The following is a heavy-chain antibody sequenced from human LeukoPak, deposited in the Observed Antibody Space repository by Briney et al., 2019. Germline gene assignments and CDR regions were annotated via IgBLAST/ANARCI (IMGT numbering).Heavy chain of an antibody. D-gene: IGHD4-23*01. J-gene: IGHJ4*02. V-gene: IGHV3-53*01. CDR1: GFTVSSNY. Sequence: PGGSLRLSCAASGFTVSSNYMSWVRQAPGKGLEWVSVIYSGGSTYYADSVKGRFTISRDNSKNTLYLQMNGLRAEDTAVYYCAKLPTVVTSNFDYWGQGTLVTVSS. CDR2: IYSGGST. CDR3: AKLPTVVTSNFDY.